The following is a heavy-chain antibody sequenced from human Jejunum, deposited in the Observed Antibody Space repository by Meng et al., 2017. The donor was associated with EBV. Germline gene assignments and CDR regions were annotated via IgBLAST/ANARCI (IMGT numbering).Heavy chain of an antibody. J-gene: IGHJ4*02. D-gene: IGHD4-17*01. V-gene: IGHV4-30-2*01. Sequence: QLPLQEPGSGLVKPSQTLSLTCAVSGDSITRGAYLWSWIRQPPGKGLEWIGNIYHIGSTYYNPSLKSRVTISVDRSKNQFSLKLTSVTAADTAVYYCARGGPDFGDYVPFDYWGQGTLVTVSS. CDR2: IYHIGST. CDR3: ARGGPDFGDYVPFDY. CDR1: GDSITRGAYL.